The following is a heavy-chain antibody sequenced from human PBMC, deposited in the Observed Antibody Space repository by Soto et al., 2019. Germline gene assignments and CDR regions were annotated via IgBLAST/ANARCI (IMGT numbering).Heavy chain of an antibody. CDR2: IYWDDDK. J-gene: IGHJ4*02. D-gene: IGHD1-1*01. CDR1: GFSLATSGVG. Sequence: QVTLEESGPTRVKPTQTLTLTCTFSGFSLATSGVGVGWVRQPPGKALERLALIYWDDDKRYSPSLRSRLTVPTXXSXNXXVLTLTNMDPVDTATYYCAHRVGLQGNWNGGYFDFWGQGALVTVSS. V-gene: IGHV2-5*02. CDR3: AHRVGLQGNWNGGYFDF.